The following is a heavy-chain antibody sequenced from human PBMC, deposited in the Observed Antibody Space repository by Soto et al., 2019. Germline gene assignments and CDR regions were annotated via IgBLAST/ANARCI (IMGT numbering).Heavy chain of an antibody. D-gene: IGHD3-22*01. CDR2: ISYDGSNK. CDR1: GFTFSSYG. CDR3: AKAGYGISGYRFDP. V-gene: IGHV3-30*18. J-gene: IGHJ5*02. Sequence: QVQLVESGGGVVQPGRSLRLSCAASGFTFSSYGMHWVRQAPGKGLEWVAVISYDGSNKYYADSVKGRFTISRDNSKNTLYLQMNSLRAEDTAVYYCAKAGYGISGYRFDPWGQGTLVTVSS.